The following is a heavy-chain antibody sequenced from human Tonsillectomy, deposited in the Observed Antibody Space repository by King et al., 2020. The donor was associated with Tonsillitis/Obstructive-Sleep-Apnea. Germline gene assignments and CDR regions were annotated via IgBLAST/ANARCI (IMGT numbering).Heavy chain of an antibody. J-gene: IGHJ4*02. Sequence: VQLVESGGGLVKPGRSLRLSCTASGFTFGDYAMSWFRQAPGKGLEWVGFIRSKAYGGTTEYAASVKGRFTISRDDSKSIAYLQMNSLKTEDTAVYYCTRAIAAAGTGFEWYYFDYWGQGTLVTVSS. CDR2: IRSKAYGGTT. CDR3: TRAIAAAGTGFEWYYFDY. V-gene: IGHV3-49*05. CDR1: GFTFGDYA. D-gene: IGHD6-13*01.